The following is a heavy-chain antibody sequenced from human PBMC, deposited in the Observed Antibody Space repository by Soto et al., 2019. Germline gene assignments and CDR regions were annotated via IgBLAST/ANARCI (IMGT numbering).Heavy chain of an antibody. Sequence: GGSLRLSCAASGFTFSNYAIYWVRQAPGKGLEYVSAITNNGGNTYYANSVKGRFTISRDNSKNTLYLQMGSLRVEDMAIYYCTRQGSDFWSGYELDYWGQGTLVTVSS. D-gene: IGHD3-3*01. CDR2: ITNNGGNT. CDR1: GFTFSNYA. CDR3: TRQGSDFWSGYELDY. J-gene: IGHJ4*02. V-gene: IGHV3-64*01.